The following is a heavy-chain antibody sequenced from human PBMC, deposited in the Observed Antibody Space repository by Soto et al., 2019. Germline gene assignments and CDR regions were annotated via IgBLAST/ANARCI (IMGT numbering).Heavy chain of an antibody. J-gene: IGHJ6*02. Sequence: ESGGGVVQPGRSLRLSCAASGFTFSNYGMHWVRQAPGKGLEWVTVISFDGSNKYYADSVKGRFTVSRDNSENTLSLQMNSLRGEDTAVYYCARSTSSTLSYYYGMDVWGQGTTVTVSS. CDR1: GFTFSNYG. D-gene: IGHD3-10*01. CDR2: ISFDGSNK. V-gene: IGHV3-30*03. CDR3: ARSTSSTLSYYYGMDV.